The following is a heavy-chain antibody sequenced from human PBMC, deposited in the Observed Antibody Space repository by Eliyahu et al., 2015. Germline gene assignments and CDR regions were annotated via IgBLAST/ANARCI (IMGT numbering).Heavy chain of an antibody. D-gene: IGHD6-6*01. J-gene: IGHJ3*02. Sequence: QVQLQESGPGLVKPSEXLSLTCTVSGXXISSGYYWGWXRQPPGXGLEWIGSIYXSGSTYYNPSLKSRVTISVDTSKNQFSLKLSSVTAADTAVYYCASSIAARRLDAFDIWGQGTMVTVSS. CDR2: IYXSGST. CDR1: GXXISSGYY. CDR3: ASSIAARRLDAFDI. V-gene: IGHV4-38-2*02.